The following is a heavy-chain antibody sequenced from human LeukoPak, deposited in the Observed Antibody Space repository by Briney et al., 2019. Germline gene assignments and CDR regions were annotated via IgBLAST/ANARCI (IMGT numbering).Heavy chain of an antibody. Sequence: SQTLSLTCTVSGGSISSGGYSWSWIRQHPGKGLEWIGYIYYSGNTYYNPSLKSRVTISVDTSKNQFSLKLSSVTAADTAVYYCARGYCTSSSCFARHWFDPWGQGTLVTVSS. V-gene: IGHV4-31*03. CDR2: IYYSGNT. CDR1: GGSISSGGYS. J-gene: IGHJ5*02. D-gene: IGHD2-2*01. CDR3: ARGYCTSSSCFARHWFDP.